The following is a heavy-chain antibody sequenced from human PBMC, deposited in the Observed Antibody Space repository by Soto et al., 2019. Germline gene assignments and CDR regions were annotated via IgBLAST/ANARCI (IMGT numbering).Heavy chain of an antibody. Sequence: PGGSLRLSCAASGFTFSGYNMNWVRQAPGKGLEWVSYITSGSSTIYYADSVKGRFTISRDNAKNSLYLQMNSLRAEDTAVYYCVGRPPYSNILFHWLDPWGQGTLVTVSS. D-gene: IGHD6-13*01. V-gene: IGHV3-48*01. CDR2: ITSGSSTI. CDR1: GFTFSGYN. J-gene: IGHJ5*02. CDR3: VGRPPYSNILFHWLDP.